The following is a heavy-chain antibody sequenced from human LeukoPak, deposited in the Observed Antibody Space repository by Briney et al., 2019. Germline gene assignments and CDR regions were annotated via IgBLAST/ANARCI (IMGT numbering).Heavy chain of an antibody. CDR3: AKDLAVAGPKYFDL. CDR1: GFTFSSYA. V-gene: IGHV3-23*01. J-gene: IGHJ2*01. CDR2: ISGSGGST. Sequence: GGSLRLSCAASGFTFSSYAMSWVRQAPGKGLEWVSAISGSGGSTYYADSVRGRFTISRDDSKNTLYLQMNSLRAEDTAVYYCAKDLAVAGPKYFDLWGRGTLVTVSS. D-gene: IGHD6-19*01.